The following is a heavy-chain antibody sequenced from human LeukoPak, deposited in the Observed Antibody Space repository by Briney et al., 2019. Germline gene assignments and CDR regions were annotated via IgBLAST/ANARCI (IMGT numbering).Heavy chain of an antibody. D-gene: IGHD6-19*01. V-gene: IGHV3-23*01. Sequence: GGSLRLSCAASGFTFSSYAMSWVRQAPGKGPEWVSAISGSGGSTYYADSVKGRFTISRDNSKNTLYPQMNSLRAEDTAVYYSAKDQPGIAVAGVVGFDYWGQGTLVTVSS. CDR1: GFTFSSYA. CDR3: AKDQPGIAVAGVVGFDY. J-gene: IGHJ4*02. CDR2: ISGSGGST.